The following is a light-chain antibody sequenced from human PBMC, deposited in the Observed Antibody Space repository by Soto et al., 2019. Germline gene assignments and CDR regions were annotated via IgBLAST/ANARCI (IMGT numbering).Light chain of an antibody. Sequence: DIQMTQSRSTLSASVGDRGTIACWASQSISSWLAWYQQKPGKAPKLLIYKASSLESGVPSRFSGSGSGTEFTLTISSLQPDDFATYYCQQYNSYSRTFGQGTKVDIK. CDR2: KAS. J-gene: IGKJ1*01. CDR1: QSISSW. V-gene: IGKV1-5*03. CDR3: QQYNSYSRT.